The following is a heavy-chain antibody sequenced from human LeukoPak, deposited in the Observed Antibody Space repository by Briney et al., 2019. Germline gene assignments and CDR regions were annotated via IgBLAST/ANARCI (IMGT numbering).Heavy chain of an antibody. V-gene: IGHV3-21*01. Sequence: GGSLRLSCEASGFTFSSYSMNWVRQAPGKGLEWVSSISSGSSYIYYADSVKGRFTISRDNAKNSLYLQMNSLRAEDTAMYYCARAKTWELPDYWGQGTLVTVSS. D-gene: IGHD1-26*01. CDR1: GFTFSSYS. J-gene: IGHJ4*02. CDR2: ISSGSSYI. CDR3: ARAKTWELPDY.